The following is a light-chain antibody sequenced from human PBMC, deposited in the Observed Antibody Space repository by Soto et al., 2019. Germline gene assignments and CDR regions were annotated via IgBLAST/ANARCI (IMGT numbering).Light chain of an antibody. CDR1: SCDVGSYNL. V-gene: IGLV2-23*01. CDR2: EGS. Sequence: QSVLTQPASVSGSPGQSITISCTGTSCDVGSYNLVSWYQQHPGKAPKLMIYEGSKRPSGVSNRFSGSKSGNTASLTISGLQAEDEADYYCCSYAGSLYVFGNGTKVTVL. CDR3: CSYAGSLYV. J-gene: IGLJ1*01.